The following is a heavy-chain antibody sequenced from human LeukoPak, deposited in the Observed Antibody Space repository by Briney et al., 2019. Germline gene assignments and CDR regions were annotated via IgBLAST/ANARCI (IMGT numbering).Heavy chain of an antibody. J-gene: IGHJ4*02. V-gene: IGHV3-23*01. CDR1: GFTYKNYG. CDR2: ISGSGGST. Sequence: HPGGSLRLSCAASGFTYKNYGMSWVRQAPGKGLEWVSSISGSGGSTYYADSVKGRFTISRDNSKNTLFLQMNSLRDADTAVYFCAIMMGQYTPVDYWGQGTLVTVSS. D-gene: IGHD3-16*01. CDR3: AIMMGQYTPVDY.